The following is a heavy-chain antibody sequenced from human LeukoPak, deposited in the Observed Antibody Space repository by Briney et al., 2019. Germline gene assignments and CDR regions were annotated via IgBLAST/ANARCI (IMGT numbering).Heavy chain of an antibody. Sequence: PGGSLRLSCAASGFTFSSYSMNWVRQAPGKGLEWVSSISSSSSYIYYADSVKGRFTISRDNAKNSLYLQMNSLRAEDTAVYYCAKGYCRGSNCYGYYYYYMDVWGKGTTVTVSS. D-gene: IGHD2-15*01. CDR1: GFTFSSYS. V-gene: IGHV3-21*01. CDR2: ISSSSSYI. J-gene: IGHJ6*03. CDR3: AKGYCRGSNCYGYYYYYMDV.